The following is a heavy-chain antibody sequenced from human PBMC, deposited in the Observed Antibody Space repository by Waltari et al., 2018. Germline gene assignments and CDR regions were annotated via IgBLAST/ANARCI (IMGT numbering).Heavy chain of an antibody. CDR2: SYYSGFT. J-gene: IGHJ4*02. CDR3: ARQASSTHYDDFDY. CDR1: GGSISSSSYY. Sequence: QLQLQESGPGLVKPSETLSPICIVTGGSISSSSYYWGWIRQPPGKGLEWIGSSYYSGFTYYNPSLKSRVTISVDTSKNQLSLTLNSVTAADTAVYYCARQASSTHYDDFDYWGQGTLVTVSS. D-gene: IGHD6-13*01. V-gene: IGHV4-39*01.